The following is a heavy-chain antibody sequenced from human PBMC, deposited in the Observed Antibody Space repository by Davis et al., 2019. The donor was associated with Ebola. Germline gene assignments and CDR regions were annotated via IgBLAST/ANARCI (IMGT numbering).Heavy chain of an antibody. CDR2: IKQDGSEK. D-gene: IGHD6-19*01. J-gene: IGHJ4*02. Sequence: GESLKISCAASGFTFSTYWMSWVRQAPGKGLEWVANIKQDGSEKYYVDSVKGRFTISRDNAKNSLYLQMNSLRVEDTAVYYCARGTLYSSSSCGNWGQGTLVSVSS. CDR3: ARGTLYSSSSCGN. V-gene: IGHV3-7*01. CDR1: GFTFSTYW.